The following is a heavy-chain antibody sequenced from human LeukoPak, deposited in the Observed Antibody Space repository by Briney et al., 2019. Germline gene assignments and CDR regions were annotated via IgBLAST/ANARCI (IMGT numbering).Heavy chain of an antibody. Sequence: PGGSLRLYCAASGFIFSSYAMTWVRQAPGKGLEWVSSISHKGENTYYADSVKGRFTISRDNSRNTLYLQMNSLRAEDTAVYYCARVRSAKLGYCSSTSCRGSYFDYWGQGTLVTVSS. CDR2: ISHKGENT. V-gene: IGHV3-23*01. D-gene: IGHD2-2*01. J-gene: IGHJ4*02. CDR3: ARVRSAKLGYCSSTSCRGSYFDY. CDR1: GFIFSSYA.